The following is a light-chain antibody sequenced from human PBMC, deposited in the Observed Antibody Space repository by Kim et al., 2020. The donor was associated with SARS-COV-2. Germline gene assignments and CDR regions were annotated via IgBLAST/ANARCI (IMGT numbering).Light chain of an antibody. V-gene: IGKV3-20*01. J-gene: IGKJ4*01. CDR3: QQYGNSPVA. Sequence: LVPGERTTLSCRGSQSVSRSYLAWYQQKPGQAPRLLIYGASSRATGISDRFSGSGSGTDFTLTISRLEPEDFAMYYCQQYGNSPVAFGGGTKLEI. CDR2: GAS. CDR1: QSVSRSY.